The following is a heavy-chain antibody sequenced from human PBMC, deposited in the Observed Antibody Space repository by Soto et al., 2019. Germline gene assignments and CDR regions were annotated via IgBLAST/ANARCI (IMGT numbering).Heavy chain of an antibody. Sequence: PXESLRISCKGSGYSFTSYWISWVRQMRGKGLEWMGRIDPSDSYTNYSPSFQGHVTISADKSISTAYLQWSSLKASDTAMYYCARRFIVVVPAAMGGMDVWGQGTTVTVSS. J-gene: IGHJ6*02. D-gene: IGHD2-2*01. CDR2: IDPSDSYT. CDR3: ARRFIVVVPAAMGGMDV. V-gene: IGHV5-10-1*01. CDR1: GYSFTSYW.